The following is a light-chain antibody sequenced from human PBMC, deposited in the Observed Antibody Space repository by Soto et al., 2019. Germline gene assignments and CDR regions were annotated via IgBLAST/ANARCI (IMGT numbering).Light chain of an antibody. CDR2: KAS. V-gene: IGKV1-5*03. CDR3: QQYNSYST. J-gene: IGKJ1*01. CDR1: QSISRW. Sequence: DIPMTQSPSTLSASVGDRVTITCRASQSISRWLAWYPQKPGKDPKLLIYKASSLESGVPSRFSGSGSGTEFTLTISSLQPDDFATYYFQQYNSYSTFGQGTKVEIK.